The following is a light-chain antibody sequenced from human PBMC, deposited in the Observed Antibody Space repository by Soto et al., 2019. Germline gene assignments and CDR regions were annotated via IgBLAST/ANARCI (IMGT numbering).Light chain of an antibody. CDR2: GNS. CDR1: RSNIGADYD. V-gene: IGLV1-40*01. CDR3: QSYDSSLSAVV. Sequence: QSVLTQPPSVSGALGQRVTISCTGSRSNIGADYDVHWYQQLPGTAPKLLIYGNSNRPSGVPDRFSGSKSGTSASLAITGLQAEDEADYYCQSYDSSLSAVVFGGGTKLTVL. J-gene: IGLJ3*02.